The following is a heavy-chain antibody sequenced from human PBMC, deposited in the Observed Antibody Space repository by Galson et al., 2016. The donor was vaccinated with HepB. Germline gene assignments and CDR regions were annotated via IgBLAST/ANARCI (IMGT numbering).Heavy chain of an antibody. Sequence: SETLSLTCTVSGDSISIRGYYWAWIRQPPGKGLEWIGSIYYSGNTYNNPSLKTRVSMSVDTSKNHFSLELSSVTAADTAVYYCARRTLQPSLDYWGQGTPFSVSS. CDR3: ARRTLQPSLDY. J-gene: IGHJ4*02. D-gene: IGHD1-14*01. CDR2: IYYSGNT. V-gene: IGHV4-39*02. CDR1: GDSISIRGYY.